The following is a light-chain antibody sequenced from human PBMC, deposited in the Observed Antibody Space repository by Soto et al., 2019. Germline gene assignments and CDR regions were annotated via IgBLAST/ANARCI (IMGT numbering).Light chain of an antibody. CDR1: SSDVGGYNY. CDR2: DVS. Sequence: QSALTQPASVSGSPGQSITISCTGTSSDVGGYNYVSRYQQHPGKAPILMIYDVSNRPSGVSNRFSGSKSGNKASQTISGLQAEDEADYYCSSYTNSRTVVFGGGTKLTVL. CDR3: SSYTNSRTVV. V-gene: IGLV2-14*01. J-gene: IGLJ2*01.